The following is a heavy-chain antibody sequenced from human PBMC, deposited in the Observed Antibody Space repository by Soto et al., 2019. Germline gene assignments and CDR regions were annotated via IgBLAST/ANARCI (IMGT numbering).Heavy chain of an antibody. J-gene: IGHJ5*02. V-gene: IGHV3-30*18. Sequence: GGSLRLSCAASGFTFSNYGMHWVRQAPGKGLEWVAIISYDGSNKYYADSVKGRFTISRDNSRNTLYLQMNSLRAEDTAVYYCAKSEFCSGGSCYSGWFDPWGQGTLVTVSS. CDR3: AKSEFCSGGSCYSGWFDP. CDR1: GFTFSNYG. CDR2: ISYDGSNK. D-gene: IGHD2-15*01.